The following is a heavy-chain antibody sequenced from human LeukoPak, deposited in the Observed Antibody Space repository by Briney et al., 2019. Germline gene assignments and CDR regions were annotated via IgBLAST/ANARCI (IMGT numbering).Heavy chain of an antibody. CDR3: ARGSPIDY. CDR2: IYTSGST. J-gene: IGHJ4*02. V-gene: IGHV4-61*02. Sequence: PSETLSLTCTVSGGSISSGSYYWSWIRQPAGKGLEWIGRIYTSGSTNYYPSLKSRVTISVDTSKNQFSLKLSSVTAADTAVYYCARGSPIDYWGQGTLVTVSS. CDR1: GGSISSGSYY.